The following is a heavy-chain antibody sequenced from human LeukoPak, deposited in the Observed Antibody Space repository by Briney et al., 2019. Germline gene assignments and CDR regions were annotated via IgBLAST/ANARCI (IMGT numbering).Heavy chain of an antibody. V-gene: IGHV3-23*01. CDR1: GFTFSSYA. CDR3: AKDPHDSYYYYYYGMDV. CDR2: ISGSGGST. J-gene: IGHJ6*02. D-gene: IGHD3-3*01. Sequence: QSGGSLRLSCAASGFTFSSYAMSWVRQAPGKGLEWVSAISGSGGSTYYADSVKGRFTISRDNSKNTLYLQMNSLRAEDTAVYYCAKDPHDSYYYYYYGMDVWGRGTTVTVSS.